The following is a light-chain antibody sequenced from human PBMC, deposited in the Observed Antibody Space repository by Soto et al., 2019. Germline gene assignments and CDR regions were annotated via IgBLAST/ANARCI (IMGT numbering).Light chain of an antibody. V-gene: IGLV2-14*01. J-gene: IGLJ1*01. CDR2: GVS. CDR1: SSDVGGYNH. Sequence: QSVLAQPASVSGSPGQSITLSCTGTSSDVGGYNHVSWYQQHPGEAPKLMIYGVSNWPSGVSIRFSGSKSGNTAFLTISGLQAEDEANYYCSSYASSTPYVFGDGTKVTVL. CDR3: SSYASSTPYV.